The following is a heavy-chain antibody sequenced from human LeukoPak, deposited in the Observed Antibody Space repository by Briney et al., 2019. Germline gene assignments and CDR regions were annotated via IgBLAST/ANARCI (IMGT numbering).Heavy chain of an antibody. V-gene: IGHV3-66*01. J-gene: IGHJ4*02. CDR3: AKDRGILYSYGFNYFDY. CDR2: IYSGGST. D-gene: IGHD5-18*01. Sequence: GGSLRLSCAASGFTVSSNYMSWVRQAPGKGLEWVSVIYSGGSTYYADSVKGRFTISRDNSKNTLYLQMNSLRAEDTAVYYCAKDRGILYSYGFNYFDYWGQGTLVTVSS. CDR1: GFTVSSNY.